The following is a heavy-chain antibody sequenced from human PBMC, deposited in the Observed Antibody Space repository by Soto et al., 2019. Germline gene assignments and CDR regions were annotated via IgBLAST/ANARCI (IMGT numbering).Heavy chain of an antibody. V-gene: IGHV2-5*02. Sequence: QITFKESGPTLVKPTQTLTLTCTFSGFSLTTDRVGVGWIRQPPGEALEWLAVIYWDDSKTYRPSLESRLTITKDTSKIQVALTMTNMDSLDTATYYCAHAYGGRSLYWGQGTLVTVSS. CDR1: GFSLTTDRVG. CDR3: AHAYGGRSLY. D-gene: IGHD1-26*01. J-gene: IGHJ4*02. CDR2: IYWDDSK.